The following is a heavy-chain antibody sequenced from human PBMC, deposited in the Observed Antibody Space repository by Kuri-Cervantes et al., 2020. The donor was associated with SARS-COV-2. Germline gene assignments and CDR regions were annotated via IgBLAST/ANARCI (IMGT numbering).Heavy chain of an antibody. V-gene: IGHV4-39*07. J-gene: IGHJ6*04. CDR3: ARVDV. CDR2: IYYSGST. Sequence: SETLSLTCTVSGGSISSSSYYWGWIRQPPGKGLEWIGSIYYSGSTYYNPSLKSRVTISVDTSKNQFSLKMSSVTAADTAVYYCARVDVWGKGTTVTVSS. CDR1: GGSISSSSYY.